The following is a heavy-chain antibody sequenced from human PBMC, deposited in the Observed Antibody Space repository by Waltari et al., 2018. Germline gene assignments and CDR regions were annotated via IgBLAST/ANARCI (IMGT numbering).Heavy chain of an antibody. Sequence: QVQLVQSGAEVKKPGSSVKVSCKASGGTFSSYAIRWVRQAPGQGLEWMGRIIPIFGTANYAQKFQGRVTITADKSTSTAYMELSSLRSEDTAVYYCARAKSTTGTLVQNWFDPWGQGTLVTVSS. CDR3: ARAKSTTGTLVQNWFDP. CDR1: GGTFSSYA. CDR2: IIPIFGTA. V-gene: IGHV1-69*08. J-gene: IGHJ5*02. D-gene: IGHD1-1*01.